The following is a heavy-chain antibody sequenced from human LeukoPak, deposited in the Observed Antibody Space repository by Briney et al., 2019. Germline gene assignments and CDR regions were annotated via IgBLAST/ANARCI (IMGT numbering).Heavy chain of an antibody. V-gene: IGHV3-23*01. D-gene: IGHD3-22*01. CDR1: GFTFSNYD. CDR3: AKELDSSGYFDY. Sequence: GGSLRLSCAASGFTFSNYDMSWVRQAPGKGLEWVSGISGSGGSTYHADSVKGRFTISRDNSKNTLYPQMNSLRAKDTAVYYCAKELDSSGYFDYWGQGTLVTVSS. CDR2: ISGSGGST. J-gene: IGHJ4*02.